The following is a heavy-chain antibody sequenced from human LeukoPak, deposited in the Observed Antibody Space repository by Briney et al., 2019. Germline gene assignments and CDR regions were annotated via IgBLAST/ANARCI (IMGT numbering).Heavy chain of an antibody. D-gene: IGHD6-19*01. Sequence: GESLKISCKGSGYSFTSYWIGWVRQMPGKGLEWMGIIYPGDSDTRYSPSFQGRVTISADESINTAYLQWSSLKASDTAIYYCARPGIALAGLSFDYWGQGTLVTVSS. CDR3: ARPGIALAGLSFDY. CDR1: GYSFTSYW. CDR2: IYPGDSDT. J-gene: IGHJ4*02. V-gene: IGHV5-51*01.